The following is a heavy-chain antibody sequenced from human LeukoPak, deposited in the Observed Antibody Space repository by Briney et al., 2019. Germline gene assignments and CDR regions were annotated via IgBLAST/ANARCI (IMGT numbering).Heavy chain of an antibody. CDR1: GFTFSNAW. V-gene: IGHV3-15*01. D-gene: IGHD6-13*01. CDR2: IKSKTDGGTR. J-gene: IGHJ4*02. Sequence: KPGGSLRLSCAASGFTFSNAWMTWVRQAPGKGLEWVGRIKSKTDGGTRDYAAPVKGRFTISRDDSKDTLYLQMNSLKTEDTAMYYCTTDPVYSSNWHPFIDYWGQGTLVTVSS. CDR3: TTDPVYSSNWHPFIDY.